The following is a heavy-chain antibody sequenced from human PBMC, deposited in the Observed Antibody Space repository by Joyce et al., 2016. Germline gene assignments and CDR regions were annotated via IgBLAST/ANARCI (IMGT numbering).Heavy chain of an antibody. Sequence: PGLVKPSQTLSLTCTVSGGSISSGDYYWSLVRQSPGKGLEWIGYIYFSGSTNRKTSLKSRLTISADTSKNQFSLKVRSVTAADTAVYYCARGNGDFWSGYYNYFDYWGQGILVTVSS. CDR3: ARGNGDFWSGYYNYFDY. J-gene: IGHJ4*02. CDR1: GGSISSGDYY. D-gene: IGHD3-3*01. V-gene: IGHV4-30-4*01. CDR2: IYFSGST.